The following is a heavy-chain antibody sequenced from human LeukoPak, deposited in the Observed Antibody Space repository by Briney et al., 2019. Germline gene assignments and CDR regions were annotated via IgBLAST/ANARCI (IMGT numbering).Heavy chain of an antibody. CDR1: GFTFSSYG. CDR2: IYSGGST. Sequence: GSLRLSCAASGFTFSSYGMHWVRQAPGKGLEWVSVIYSGGSTYYADSVKGRFTISRDNSKNTLYLQMDSLRAEDTAVYYCARGYSSGWSLYDAFDIWGQGTMVTVSS. CDR3: ARGYSSGWSLYDAFDI. D-gene: IGHD6-19*01. V-gene: IGHV3-66*01. J-gene: IGHJ3*02.